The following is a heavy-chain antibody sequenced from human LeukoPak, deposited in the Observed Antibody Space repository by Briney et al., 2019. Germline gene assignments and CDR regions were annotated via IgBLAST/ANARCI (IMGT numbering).Heavy chain of an antibody. D-gene: IGHD2/OR15-2a*01. Sequence: QAGGSLRLSCAASGFTVSSNYMSWVRQAPGKVLEWVSVIYSGGSTYYADSVKGRFTISRDNSKNTLYLQMNSLRAEDTAVYYCARQNLRDSDAFDIWGQGTMVTVSS. CDR2: IYSGGST. CDR1: GFTVSSNY. J-gene: IGHJ3*02. V-gene: IGHV3-53*01. CDR3: ARQNLRDSDAFDI.